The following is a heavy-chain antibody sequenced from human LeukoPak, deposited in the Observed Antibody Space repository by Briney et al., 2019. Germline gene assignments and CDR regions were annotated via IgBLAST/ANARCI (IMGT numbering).Heavy chain of an antibody. CDR3: AKEISRDFWSGDYYMDV. J-gene: IGHJ6*03. CDR1: GFTFSNFA. CDR2: ISYTGGST. Sequence: GGSLRLSCAASGFTFSNFAMSWVRQAPGKGLEWVSTISYTGGSTYFPDSVRGRFTLSRDNSKNTLYLQMSNLRAEDTAVYYCAKEISRDFWSGDYYMDVWGKGTTVTVSS. D-gene: IGHD3-3*01. V-gene: IGHV3-23*01.